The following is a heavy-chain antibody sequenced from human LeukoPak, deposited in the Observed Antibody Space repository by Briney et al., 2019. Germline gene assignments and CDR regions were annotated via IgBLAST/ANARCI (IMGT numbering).Heavy chain of an antibody. V-gene: IGHV4-59*01. J-gene: IGHJ6*02. CDR1: GGSISSYY. Sequence: SETLSLTCTVSGGSISSYYWSWIRQPPGKGLEWIGYIYYSGSTNYNPSLKSRVTISVDTSKNQFSLKLSSVTAADTAVYYCAREGGSGYYYYGMDVWGQGTTVTVSS. CDR2: IYYSGST. D-gene: IGHD3-10*01. CDR3: AREGGSGYYYYGMDV.